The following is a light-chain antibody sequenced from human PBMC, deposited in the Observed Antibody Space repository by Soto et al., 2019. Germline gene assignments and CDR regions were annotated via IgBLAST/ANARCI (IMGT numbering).Light chain of an antibody. J-gene: IGKJ1*01. V-gene: IGKV3-20*01. CDR2: SAS. CDR1: QSVSSSY. Sequence: EIVLTQSPGTLSLSPGERATLSCRASQSVSSSYFAWYQQKPGQAPRLLIYSASSRAPGIPDRFSGSGSGTDFTLTISRLEPEDFAVYYCQQYGYSLWTFGQGTKVEIK. CDR3: QQYGYSLWT.